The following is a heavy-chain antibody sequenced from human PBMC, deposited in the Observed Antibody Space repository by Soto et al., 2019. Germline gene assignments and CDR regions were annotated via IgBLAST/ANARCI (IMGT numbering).Heavy chain of an antibody. V-gene: IGHV4-31*03. CDR1: GGSISSGGYY. CDR3: ARDPDSSGWGGGFDP. J-gene: IGHJ5*02. D-gene: IGHD6-19*01. CDR2: IYYSGST. Sequence: QVQLQESGPGLVKPSQTLSLTCTVSGGSISSGGYYWSWIRQHPGKGLEWIGYIYYSGSTYYNPSPKSRVTLSVDTSKNLFSRKLSSVTAADTAVDYCARDPDSSGWGGGFDPWGQGTLVTVSS.